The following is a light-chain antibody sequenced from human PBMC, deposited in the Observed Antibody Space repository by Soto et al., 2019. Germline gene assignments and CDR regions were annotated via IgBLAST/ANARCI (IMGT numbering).Light chain of an antibody. V-gene: IGKV3D-15*01. J-gene: IGKJ1*01. CDR3: QQFARSLVT. CDR2: GTS. CDR1: HSFISN. Sequence: EIVMTQSPATLSVSPGERATLSCRASHSFISNLAWYQQKPGQAPRLLVFGTSGRAAGIPDRFSGSGSGTDFTLTISGLEPEDSAVYYCQQFARSLVTFGTGPKVDI.